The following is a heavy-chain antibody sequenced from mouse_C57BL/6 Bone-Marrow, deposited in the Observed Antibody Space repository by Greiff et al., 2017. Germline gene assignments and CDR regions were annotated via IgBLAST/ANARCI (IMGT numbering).Heavy chain of an antibody. Sequence: VQLQQSGAELARPGASVKLSCKASGYTFTSYGISWVKQRTGQGLEWIGEIYPRSGNTYYNEKFKGKATLTADKSSSTAYMELRSLTSEDSAVYFCARYPIYYGYDRGYWYCEVWGTGTTVTVSS. V-gene: IGHV1-81*01. D-gene: IGHD2-2*01. J-gene: IGHJ1*03. CDR1: GYTFTSYG. CDR2: IYPRSGNT. CDR3: ARYPIYYGYDRGYWYCEV.